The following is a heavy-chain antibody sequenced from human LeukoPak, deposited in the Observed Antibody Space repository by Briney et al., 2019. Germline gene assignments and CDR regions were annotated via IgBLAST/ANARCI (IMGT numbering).Heavy chain of an antibody. V-gene: IGHV1-24*01. CDR1: GYTLTELS. CDR3: ATAYTIFGVVTPTTNWFDP. D-gene: IGHD3-3*01. CDR2: FDPEDGET. J-gene: IGHJ5*02. Sequence: ASVKVSCKVSGYTLTELSMHWVRQAPGKGLEWMGGFDPEDGETIYAQKFQGRVTMTEDTSTDTACMELSSLRSEDTAVYYCATAYTIFGVVTPTTNWFDPWGQGTLVTVSS.